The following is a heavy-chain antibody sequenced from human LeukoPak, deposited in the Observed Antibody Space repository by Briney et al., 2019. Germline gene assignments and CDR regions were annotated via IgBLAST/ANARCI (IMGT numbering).Heavy chain of an antibody. J-gene: IGHJ4*02. D-gene: IGHD3-22*01. Sequence: ASVKVSCKVSGYTLTELSMHWVRQAPGKGLEWRVGFDPEDGETIYAQKFQGRVTMTEDTSTDTAYMELSSLRSEDTAVYYCATSVYYYDSSGVSYFDYWGQGTLVTVSS. CDR1: GYTLTELS. V-gene: IGHV1-24*01. CDR3: ATSVYYYDSSGVSYFDY. CDR2: FDPEDGET.